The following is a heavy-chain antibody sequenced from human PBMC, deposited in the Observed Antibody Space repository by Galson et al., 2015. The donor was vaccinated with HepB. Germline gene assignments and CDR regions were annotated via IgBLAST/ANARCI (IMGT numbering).Heavy chain of an antibody. V-gene: IGHV1-18*04. CDR2: ISAYNGNT. CDR3: ARGREFRFLEWLPPYYYGMDV. D-gene: IGHD3-3*01. J-gene: IGHJ6*02. CDR1: GYTFTSYG. Sequence: SVKVSCKASGYTFTSYGISWVRQAPGQGLEWMGRISAYNGNTNYAQKLQGRVTMTTDTSTSTAYMELRSLRSDDTAVYYCARGREFRFLEWLPPYYYGMDVWGQGTTVTVSS.